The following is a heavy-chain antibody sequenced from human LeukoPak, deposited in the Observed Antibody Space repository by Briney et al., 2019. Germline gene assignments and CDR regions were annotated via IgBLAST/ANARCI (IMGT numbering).Heavy chain of an antibody. J-gene: IGHJ4*02. CDR1: GDSINNYY. CDR3: ARGADSSGYYSIFYFDY. D-gene: IGHD3-22*01. Sequence: SETLSLTCTVSGDSINNYYWSWIRQTPGKGLEWIGSVYYRGSSNYNPSLKSRVTIAVDTSKTQFSLKLDSVTAADAAVYYCARGADSSGYYSIFYFDYWGQGTLVTVSS. CDR2: VYYRGSS. V-gene: IGHV4-59*01.